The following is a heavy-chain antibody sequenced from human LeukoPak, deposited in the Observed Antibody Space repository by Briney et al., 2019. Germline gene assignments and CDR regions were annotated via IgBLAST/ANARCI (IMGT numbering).Heavy chain of an antibody. V-gene: IGHV3-74*01. J-gene: IGHJ4*02. CDR1: GFSFRNYW. D-gene: IGHD3-22*01. CDR2: IKNDVSTT. Sequence: GGSLRLSCAASGFSFRNYWMHWVRQPPGKGLVWVSRIKNDVSTTDYADSVKGRFTISRDNAKNTLYLQMNSLRAEDTAVYYCAGSAYYYDSSGYYMVDYWGQGTLVSVSS. CDR3: AGSAYYYDSSGYYMVDY.